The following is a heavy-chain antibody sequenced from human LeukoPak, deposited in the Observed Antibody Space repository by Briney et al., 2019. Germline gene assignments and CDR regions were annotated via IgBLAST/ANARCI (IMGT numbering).Heavy chain of an antibody. D-gene: IGHD3-10*01. Sequence: GGSLRLSCAASGFPFSSYGMHWVRQAPGKGLEWVAVISYDGSNKYYADSVKGRFTISRDNSKNTLYLQMNSLRAEDTAVYYCAKGTPAPYYYGSGSSFDYWGQGTLVTVSS. J-gene: IGHJ4*02. CDR3: AKGTPAPYYYGSGSSFDY. CDR1: GFPFSSYG. CDR2: ISYDGSNK. V-gene: IGHV3-30*18.